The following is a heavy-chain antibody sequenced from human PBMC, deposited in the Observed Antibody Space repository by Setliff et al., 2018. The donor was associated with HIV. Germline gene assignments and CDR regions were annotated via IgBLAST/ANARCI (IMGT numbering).Heavy chain of an antibody. CDR3: TRDSPGVLDFDY. V-gene: IGHV1-69*05. J-gene: IGHJ4*02. CDR1: GGTFSSYA. Sequence: SVKVSCKASGGTFSSYAISWVRQAPGQGLEWMGGIIPIFSTANYAQKFQGRVTITTDEYTSTADMELSSLRSEEAAMYYCTRDSPGVLDFDYWGQGTLVTVSS. CDR2: IIPIFSTA. D-gene: IGHD3-10*01.